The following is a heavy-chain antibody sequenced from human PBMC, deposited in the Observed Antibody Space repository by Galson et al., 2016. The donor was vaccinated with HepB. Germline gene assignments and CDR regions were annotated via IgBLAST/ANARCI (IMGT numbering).Heavy chain of an antibody. V-gene: IGHV3-7*01. Sequence: SLRLSCAASGFKFDIYWMSWVRQAPGKGLEWVADIRQDGSQKYNVDSVKGRFTISRDNAKNTLYLQMNNLRAEDTAVYYCVNLGTTRTWGQGTQVTVSS. CDR3: VNLGTTRT. CDR1: GFKFDIYW. CDR2: IRQDGSQK. D-gene: IGHD1-26*01. J-gene: IGHJ5*02.